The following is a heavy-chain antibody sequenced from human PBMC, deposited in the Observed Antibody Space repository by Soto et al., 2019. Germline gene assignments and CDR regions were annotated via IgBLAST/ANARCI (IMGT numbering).Heavy chain of an antibody. CDR3: AKDAIYSNSPAEYFQH. Sequence: EVQLLESGGVVVQPGGSLRLSCAASGFTFDDYTMHWVRQAPGKGLEWVSLISWDGGSTYYADSVKGRFTISRDNSKNSLYLQMNSLRTEDTALYYCAKDAIYSNSPAEYFQHWGQGTLVTVSS. D-gene: IGHD4-4*01. V-gene: IGHV3-43*01. CDR1: GFTFDDYT. CDR2: ISWDGGST. J-gene: IGHJ1*01.